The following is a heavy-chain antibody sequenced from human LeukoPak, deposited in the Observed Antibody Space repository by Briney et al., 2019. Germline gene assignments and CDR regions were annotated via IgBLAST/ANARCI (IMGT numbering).Heavy chain of an antibody. CDR3: ARDQEDSSGWYNWFDP. V-gene: IGHV1-69*05. J-gene: IGHJ5*02. D-gene: IGHD6-19*01. Sequence: SVKVSCKASGGTFSSYAISWVRQAPGQGLEWMGGIIPIFGTANYAQKFQGRVTMTRDMSTSTVYMELSSLRSEDTAVYYCARDQEDSSGWYNWFDPWGQGTLVTVSS. CDR2: IIPIFGTA. CDR1: GGTFSSYA.